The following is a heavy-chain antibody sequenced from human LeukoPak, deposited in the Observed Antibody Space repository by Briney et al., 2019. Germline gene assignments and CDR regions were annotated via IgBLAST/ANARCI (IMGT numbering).Heavy chain of an antibody. D-gene: IGHD6-13*01. CDR3: ARDVGAAAEFDY. CDR2: IHPNSGAT. V-gene: IGHV1-2*02. CDR1: RYTFTDYY. J-gene: IGHJ4*02. Sequence: SAVQVSCQACRYTFTDYYMHWVRQAPWQGLEWMGWIHPNSGATHYAPKLQGRATMTRETSIRATYMDLDTLSSDDNAVYYSARDVGAAAEFDYWGQGTLVTVSS.